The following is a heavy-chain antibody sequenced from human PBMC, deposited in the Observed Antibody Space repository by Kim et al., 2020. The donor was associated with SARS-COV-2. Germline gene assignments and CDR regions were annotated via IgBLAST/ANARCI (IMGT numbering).Heavy chain of an antibody. CDR1: GGSISSSSYY. V-gene: IGHV4-39*01. CDR2: IYYSGST. Sequence: SETLSLTCTVSGGSISSSSYYWGWIRQPPGKGLEWIGSIYYSGSTYYNPSLKSRVTISVDTSKNQFSLKLSSVTAADTAVYYCARPYPHSWYWVRDAFDIWGQGTMVTVSS. J-gene: IGHJ3*02. D-gene: IGHD6-13*01. CDR3: ARPYPHSWYWVRDAFDI.